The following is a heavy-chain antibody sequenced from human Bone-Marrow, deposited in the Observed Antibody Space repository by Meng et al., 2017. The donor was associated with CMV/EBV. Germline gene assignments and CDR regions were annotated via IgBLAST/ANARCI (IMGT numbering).Heavy chain of an antibody. V-gene: IGHV1-18*01. CDR3: ARGTYDFWSGYGYYYYYGRNV. J-gene: IGHJ6*02. Sequence: ASVKVSCKASGYTFTSYGISWVRQAPGQGLEWMGWISAYNGNTNYAQKLQGRVTMTTDTSTSTAYMELRSLRTDDTAVYYCARGTYDFWSGYGYYYYYGRNVWAQGTTVTVSS. CDR2: ISAYNGNT. D-gene: IGHD3-3*01. CDR1: GYTFTSYG.